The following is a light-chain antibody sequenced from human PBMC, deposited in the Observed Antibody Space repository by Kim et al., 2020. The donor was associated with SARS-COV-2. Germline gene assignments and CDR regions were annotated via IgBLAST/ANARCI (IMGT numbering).Light chain of an antibody. Sequence: QLVLTQSPYASASLGTSVKLTCTLSRGHSSYDIAWHQQQPEKGPRYLMKLNSDGSHTKGDGIPDRFSGSSSGAERYLTISSLQSEDEADYYCQTWGTGTWVFGGGTQLTVL. J-gene: IGLJ3*02. CDR3: QTWGTGTWV. CDR1: RGHSSYD. V-gene: IGLV4-69*01. CDR2: LNSDGSH.